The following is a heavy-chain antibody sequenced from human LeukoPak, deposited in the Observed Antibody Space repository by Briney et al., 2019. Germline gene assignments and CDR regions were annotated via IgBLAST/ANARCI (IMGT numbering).Heavy chain of an antibody. CDR2: ISGSGYST. J-gene: IGHJ4*02. Sequence: PGGSLRLSCAASGFTFSDYYMSWIRQAPGKGLEWASAISGSGYSTYYADSVKGRFTISRDNSKNTLYLQMNSLRAEDTAVYYCAKEAGYSGYDYPDYWGQGTLVTVSS. D-gene: IGHD5-12*01. CDR3: AKEAGYSGYDYPDY. CDR1: GFTFSDYY. V-gene: IGHV3-23*01.